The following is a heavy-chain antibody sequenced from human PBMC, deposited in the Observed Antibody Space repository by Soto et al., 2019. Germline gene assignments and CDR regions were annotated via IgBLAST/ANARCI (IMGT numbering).Heavy chain of an antibody. D-gene: IGHD6-6*01. CDR2: ISPSDGGT. Sequence: QVQLVQSGAEVTKPGASVKISCKASGYTFTNYYMHWVRQAPGQGPEWMGIISPSDGGTSNAQKFQGRLTMTADTSTSTFYMKLSSLTSEDTAVYYCARGRLFSSSSRGLGYYGMDEWGHGTTVTVSS. CDR3: ARGRLFSSSSRGLGYYGMDE. CDR1: GYTFTNYY. J-gene: IGHJ6*02. V-gene: IGHV1-46*01.